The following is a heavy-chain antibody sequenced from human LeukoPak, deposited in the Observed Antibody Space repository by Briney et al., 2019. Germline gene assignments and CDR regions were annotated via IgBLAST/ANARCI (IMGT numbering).Heavy chain of an antibody. J-gene: IGHJ4*02. CDR1: GGSISRGGYA. CDR2: IYHSGST. V-gene: IGHV4-30-2*01. Sequence: PSQTLSLTCAVSGGSISRGGYAWGWVRQPPGKGLEWIEYIYHSGSTYYNPSLTTRVTISVDPSNNQFSLKLSSVTAADTAVYYCARQRAYYGSGSYSDYWGQGTLVTVSS. D-gene: IGHD3-10*01. CDR3: ARQRAYYGSGSYSDY.